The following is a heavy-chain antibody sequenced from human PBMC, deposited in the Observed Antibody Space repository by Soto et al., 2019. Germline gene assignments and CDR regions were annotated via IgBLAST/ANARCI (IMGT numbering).Heavy chain of an antibody. V-gene: IGHV3-23*01. J-gene: IGHJ4*02. CDR2: ISGSGGNT. CDR3: ANGPLTAAGLH. Sequence: TGGSLRLSCAASGFTFNNYAMTWVRQAPGKGLEWVSAISGSGGNTYYADSVKGRFTISRDNSKNTLYMQMNSLRAEDTAVYCCANGPLTAAGLHWGQGTLVTVSS. CDR1: GFTFNNYA. D-gene: IGHD6-13*01.